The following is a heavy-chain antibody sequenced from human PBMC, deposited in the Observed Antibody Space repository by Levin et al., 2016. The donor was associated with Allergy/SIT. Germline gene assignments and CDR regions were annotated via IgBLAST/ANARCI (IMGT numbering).Heavy chain of an antibody. D-gene: IGHD4-11*01. Sequence: RQAPGKGLDWVSYIDNSGSIIYYADSVKGRFTISRDNAKNSLYLQMNSLRAEDTAVYYCAEVTTGYWGQGTLVTVSS. V-gene: IGHV3-11*01. J-gene: IGHJ4*02. CDR3: AEVTTGY. CDR2: IDNSGSII.